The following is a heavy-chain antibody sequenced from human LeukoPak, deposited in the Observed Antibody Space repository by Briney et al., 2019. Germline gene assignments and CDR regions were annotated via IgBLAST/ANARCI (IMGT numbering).Heavy chain of an antibody. CDR1: GGSISSSSYS. CDR2: IYYSGST. Sequence: PSETLSLTCSVSGGSISSSSYSWGWIRQPPGKGLEWIESIYYSGSTYYNPSLKSRVTISVDTSKNQSSLKLSSVTAADTAVYYCARVGYYDSTTPPWGQGTLVTVSS. CDR3: ARVGYYDSTTPP. D-gene: IGHD3-22*01. J-gene: IGHJ5*02. V-gene: IGHV4-39*01.